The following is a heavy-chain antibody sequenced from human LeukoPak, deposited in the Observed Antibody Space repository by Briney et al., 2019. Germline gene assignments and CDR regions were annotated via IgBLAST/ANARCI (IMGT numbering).Heavy chain of an antibody. J-gene: IGHJ6*03. CDR2: ISSSGYTM. CDR3: ARGCASCGHYNYYFMDV. CDR1: GFTVSSYN. V-gene: IGHV3-48*02. D-gene: IGHD2-2*01. Sequence: GGSLRLSCAASGFTVSSYNMNWVRQTPGKGLEGVSYISSSGYTMHHADSVKGRFTVSRDSAKNSLYLQMNSLRDEDAAVYFCARGCASCGHYNYYFMDVWGKGTTVTVSS.